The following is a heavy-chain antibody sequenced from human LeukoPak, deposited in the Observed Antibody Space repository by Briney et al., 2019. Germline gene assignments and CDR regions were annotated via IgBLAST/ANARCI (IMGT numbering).Heavy chain of an antibody. D-gene: IGHD3-22*01. CDR3: ATDPAITTDFDY. Sequence: ASVKVSCKVSGYTLTELSMHWMRQAPGKGLEWMGGFDPEDGGTIYAQKFQGRVTMTEDTSTDTAYMELNSLRSEDTAVYYCATDPAITTDFDYWGQGTLVTVSS. CDR2: FDPEDGGT. J-gene: IGHJ4*02. V-gene: IGHV1-24*01. CDR1: GYTLTELS.